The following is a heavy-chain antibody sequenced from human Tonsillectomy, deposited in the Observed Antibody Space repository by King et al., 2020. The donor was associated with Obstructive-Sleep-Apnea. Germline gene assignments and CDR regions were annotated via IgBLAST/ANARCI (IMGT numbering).Heavy chain of an antibody. J-gene: IGHJ2*01. V-gene: IGHV3-23*04. CDR1: GFTFSSYA. CDR2: MSGSGGNT. CDR3: AKGRGYNYPNWYFDF. D-gene: IGHD5-18*01. Sequence: VQLVESGGGLVQPGGSLRLSCAASGFTFSSYAISWVRQAPGKGLEWVLTMSGSGGNTDYADCGKGRFTISRDNCKNTLYLQMNSLRAEDTAVYYCAKGRGYNYPNWYFDFWGRGTLVTVSS.